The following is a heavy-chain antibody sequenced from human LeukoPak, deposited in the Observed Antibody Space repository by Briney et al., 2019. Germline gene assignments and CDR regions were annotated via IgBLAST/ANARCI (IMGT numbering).Heavy chain of an antibody. CDR3: AKDQDSSSPSNWFDP. Sequence: PGGSLRLSCAASGFTFSSYAMSWVRQAPGKGLEWVSAISGSGGSTYYADSVKGRFTISRDNSKNTLYLQMNSLRAEDTAVYCCAKDQDSSSPSNWFDPWGQGTLVTVSS. J-gene: IGHJ5*02. CDR2: ISGSGGST. D-gene: IGHD6-13*01. V-gene: IGHV3-23*01. CDR1: GFTFSSYA.